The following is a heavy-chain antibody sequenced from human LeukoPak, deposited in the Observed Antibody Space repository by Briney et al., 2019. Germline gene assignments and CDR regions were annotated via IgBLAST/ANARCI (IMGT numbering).Heavy chain of an antibody. CDR3: ARGANYDILTGPGYGMDV. CDR2: ISGSGGST. Sequence: PGGSLRLSCAASGFTVSSYAMSWVRQAPGKGLEWVSAISGSGGSTYYADSVKGRFTISRDNSKNTLYLQMNSLRAEDTAVYYCARGANYDILTGPGYGMDVWGQGTTVTVSS. V-gene: IGHV3-23*01. D-gene: IGHD3-9*01. J-gene: IGHJ6*02. CDR1: GFTVSSYA.